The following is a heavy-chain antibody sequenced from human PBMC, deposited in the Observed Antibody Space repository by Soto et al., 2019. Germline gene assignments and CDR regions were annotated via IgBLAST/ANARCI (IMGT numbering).Heavy chain of an antibody. CDR1: GFTFMIYA. V-gene: IGHV3-30-3*01. J-gene: IGHJ4*02. Sequence: PGESLKISCAASGFTFMIYAMHWVRQAPGKGLEWVAVISYDGSNKYYADSVKGRFTISRDNSKNTLYLQMNSLRAEDTAAYYCARDKRDLRFLEWSYYFDYWGQGTLVTVSS. CDR3: ARDKRDLRFLEWSYYFDY. D-gene: IGHD3-3*01. CDR2: ISYDGSNK.